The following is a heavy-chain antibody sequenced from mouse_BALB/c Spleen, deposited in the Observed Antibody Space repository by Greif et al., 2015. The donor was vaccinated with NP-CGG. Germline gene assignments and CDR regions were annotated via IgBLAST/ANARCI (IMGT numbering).Heavy chain of an antibody. CDR2: INPSTGYT. Sequence: QVQLQQSGAELAKPGASVKMSCKASGYTFTSYWMHWVKQRPGQGLEWIGYINPSTGYTEYNQKFKDKATLTADKSSSTAYMQLSSLTSEDSAVYYCARLDGYYLYYYAMDYWGQGTSVTVSS. J-gene: IGHJ4*01. CDR3: ARLDGYYLYYYAMDY. V-gene: IGHV1-7*01. D-gene: IGHD2-3*01. CDR1: GYTFTSYW.